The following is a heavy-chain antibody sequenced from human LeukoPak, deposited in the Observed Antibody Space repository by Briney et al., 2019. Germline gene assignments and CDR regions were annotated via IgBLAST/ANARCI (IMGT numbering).Heavy chain of an antibody. Sequence: GGSLRLSCAASGFTFDDYTMHWVRHAPGKGLEWVSLISWDGGSTYYADSVKGRFTISRDNSKNSLYLQMNSLGTEDTALYYCAKERGDGYNYQFDYWGQGTLVTVSS. CDR1: GFTFDDYT. J-gene: IGHJ4*02. D-gene: IGHD5-24*01. CDR3: AKERGDGYNYQFDY. CDR2: ISWDGGST. V-gene: IGHV3-43*01.